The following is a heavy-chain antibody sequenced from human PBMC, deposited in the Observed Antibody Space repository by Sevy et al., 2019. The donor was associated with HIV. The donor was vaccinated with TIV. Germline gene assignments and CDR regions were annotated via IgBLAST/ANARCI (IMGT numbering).Heavy chain of an antibody. CDR3: ANKLGPYYGMDV. D-gene: IGHD2-21*01. J-gene: IGHJ6*02. CDR2: ISWNSGSI. CDR1: GFTFDDYA. Sequence: GGSLRLSCAASGFTFDDYAMHWVRQAPGKGLEWVSGISWNSGSIGYADSVKGRFTISRDNAKNSLYLQMNSLRAEDTALYYCANKLGPYYGMDVWGQGTTVTVSS. V-gene: IGHV3-9*01.